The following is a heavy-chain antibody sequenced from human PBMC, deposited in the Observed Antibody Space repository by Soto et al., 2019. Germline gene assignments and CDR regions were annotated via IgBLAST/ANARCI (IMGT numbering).Heavy chain of an antibody. CDR2: ISGSGGST. CDR3: AKFFSFGYGTYYFDY. CDR1: GFTFSSYA. V-gene: IGHV3-23*01. J-gene: IGHJ4*02. Sequence: EVQLLESGGGLVQPGGSLRLSCAASGFTFSSYAMSWVRQAPGKGLEWVSAISGSGGSTYYADSVKGRFTISRDNSKNTLYPQMNSLRAEDTAVYYCAKFFSFGYGTYYFDYWGQGTLVTVSS. D-gene: IGHD5-18*01.